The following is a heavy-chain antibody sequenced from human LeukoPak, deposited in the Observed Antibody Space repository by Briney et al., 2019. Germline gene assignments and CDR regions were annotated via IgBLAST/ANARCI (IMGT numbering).Heavy chain of an antibody. Sequence: GGSLRLSCAASGFTFSSYAMSWVRQAPGKGLEWVSAMSGSGDSTIYADSVKGRFFISRDNSKNTLYLQMNSLRAEDTAVYYCARNSGRLYYYYYMDVWGKGTTVTVSS. J-gene: IGHJ6*03. D-gene: IGHD1-26*01. V-gene: IGHV3-23*01. CDR2: MSGSGDST. CDR3: ARNSGRLYYYYYMDV. CDR1: GFTFSSYA.